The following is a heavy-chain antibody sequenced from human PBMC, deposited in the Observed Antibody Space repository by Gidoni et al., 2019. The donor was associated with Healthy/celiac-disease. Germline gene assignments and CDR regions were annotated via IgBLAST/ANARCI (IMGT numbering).Heavy chain of an antibody. CDR1: GYTFTSYY. CDR2: INPSGGST. V-gene: IGHV1-46*01. J-gene: IGHJ1*01. Sequence: QVQLMQSGAEVKNPGASVKVSCKASGYTFTSYYMHWVRQAPGQGLEWMGIINPSGGSTSYAQKFQGRVTMTRDTSTSTVYMELSSLRSEDTAVYYCARGVYDSSGYDPIGVVYFQHWGQGTLVTVSS. CDR3: ARGVYDSSGYDPIGVVYFQH. D-gene: IGHD3-22*01.